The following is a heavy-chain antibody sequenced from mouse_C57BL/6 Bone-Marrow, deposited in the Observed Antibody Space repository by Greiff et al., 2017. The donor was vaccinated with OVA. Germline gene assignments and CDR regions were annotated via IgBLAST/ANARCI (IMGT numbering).Heavy chain of an antibody. CDR3: ARRRYGTTYAMDY. CDR1: GFTFSDYG. J-gene: IGHJ4*01. CDR2: ISNLAYSI. D-gene: IGHD2-14*01. V-gene: IGHV5-15*01. Sequence: EVMLVESGGGLVQPGGSLKLSCAASGFTFSDYGMAWVRQAPRKGPEWVAFISNLAYSIYYADTVTGRFTISRENAKNTLYLEMSSLRSEDTAMYYCARRRYGTTYAMDYWGQGTSVTVSS.